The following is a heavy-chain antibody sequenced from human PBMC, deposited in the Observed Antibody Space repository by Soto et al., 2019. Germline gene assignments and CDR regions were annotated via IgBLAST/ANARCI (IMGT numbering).Heavy chain of an antibody. CDR3: ARYLLHYFDY. J-gene: IGHJ4*02. CDR2: ISYDGSNK. Sequence: SLRLSCAASGFTFSSYAMHWVRQAPGKGLEWVAVISYDGSNKYYADSVKGRFTISRDNSKNTLYLQMNSLRAEDTAVYYCARYLLHYFDYWGQGTLGTVSS. CDR1: GFTFSSYA. V-gene: IGHV3-30-3*01. D-gene: IGHD3-22*01.